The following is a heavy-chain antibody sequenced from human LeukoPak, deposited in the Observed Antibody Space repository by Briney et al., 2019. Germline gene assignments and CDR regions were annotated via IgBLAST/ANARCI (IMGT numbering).Heavy chain of an antibody. CDR1: GFTFSSYA. J-gene: IGHJ4*02. CDR2: ISYDGSNK. Sequence: LXLSCAASGFTFSSYAMHWVRQAPGKGLEWVAVISYDGSNKYYADSVKGRFTISRDNSKNTLYLQMNSLRAEDTAVYYCAREAAAGQGYFDYWGQGTLVTVSS. D-gene: IGHD6-13*01. CDR3: AREAAAGQGYFDY. V-gene: IGHV3-30-3*01.